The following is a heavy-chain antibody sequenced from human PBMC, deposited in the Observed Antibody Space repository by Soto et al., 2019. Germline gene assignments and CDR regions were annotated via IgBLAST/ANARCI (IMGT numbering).Heavy chain of an antibody. CDR1: GDSVSSNSAA. CDR3: ARGDFWSGYYPNYYYGMDV. J-gene: IGHJ6*02. Sequence: PSQTLSLTCAISGDSVSSNSAAWNWIRQSPSRGLEWLGRTYYRSKWYNDYAVSVKSRITINPDTSKNQFSLQLNSVTPEDTAVYYCARGDFWSGYYPNYYYGMDVWGQGTTVTVSS. CDR2: TYYRSKWYN. V-gene: IGHV6-1*01. D-gene: IGHD3-3*01.